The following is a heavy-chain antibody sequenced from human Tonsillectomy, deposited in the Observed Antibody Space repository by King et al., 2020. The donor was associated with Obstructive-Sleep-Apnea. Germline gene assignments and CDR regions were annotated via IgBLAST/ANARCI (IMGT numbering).Heavy chain of an antibody. CDR3: ARERGAGGFGELLQYYFDY. J-gene: IGHJ4*02. Sequence: HVQLVESGGGVVQPGRSLRLSCAASGFTFSSYAMHWVRQTPGKGLEWVAVMSYDGSNKYYTDSVKGRFSISRDNSKNTLYLQMNSLRAEDTAVYYCARERGAGGFGELLQYYFDYWGQGTLVTVSS. V-gene: IGHV3-30*04. D-gene: IGHD3-10*01. CDR2: MSYDGSNK. CDR1: GFTFSSYA.